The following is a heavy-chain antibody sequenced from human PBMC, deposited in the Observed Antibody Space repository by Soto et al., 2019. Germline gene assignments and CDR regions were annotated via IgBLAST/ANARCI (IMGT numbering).Heavy chain of an antibody. CDR1: GFTFSSYS. J-gene: IGHJ5*02. CDR3: ARGGYCSSTSCYEERDWFDP. D-gene: IGHD2-2*01. CDR2: ISSSSSYI. Sequence: GGSLRLSCAASGFTFSSYSMNWVRQAPGKGLEWVSSISSSSSYIYYADSVKGRFTISRDNAKNSLYLQMNSLRAEDTAVYYCARGGYCSSTSCYEERDWFDPWGQGTLVTVSS. V-gene: IGHV3-21*01.